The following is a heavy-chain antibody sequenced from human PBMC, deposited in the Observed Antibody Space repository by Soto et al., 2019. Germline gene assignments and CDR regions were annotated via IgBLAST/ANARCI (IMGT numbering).Heavy chain of an antibody. D-gene: IGHD6-13*01. CDR2: INAGNGNT. Sequence: QVQLVQSGAEVKKPGASVKVSCKASGYTFTSYAMHWVRQAPGQKLEWMGWINAGNGNTKYSQKFQGRVTITRDTSASTAYMELSSLRSEDTAVYYCARGSIAAAFDYWGEGTLVTVSS. CDR1: GYTFTSYA. V-gene: IGHV1-3*01. CDR3: ARGSIAAAFDY. J-gene: IGHJ4*02.